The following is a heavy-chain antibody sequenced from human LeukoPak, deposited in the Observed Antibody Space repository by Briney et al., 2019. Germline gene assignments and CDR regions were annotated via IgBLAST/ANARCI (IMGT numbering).Heavy chain of an antibody. D-gene: IGHD3-16*02. Sequence: ASVNVSCKASGYTFTSYGISWVRQAPGQGLEWMGWISAYSGDTNYAQKFQGRATMTTDTSTSTAYMELRSLSSDDTAVYYCAREELPYVWGSYRPDYWGQGTLVAVSS. CDR1: GYTFTSYG. CDR3: AREELPYVWGSYRPDY. V-gene: IGHV1-18*01. J-gene: IGHJ4*02. CDR2: ISAYSGDT.